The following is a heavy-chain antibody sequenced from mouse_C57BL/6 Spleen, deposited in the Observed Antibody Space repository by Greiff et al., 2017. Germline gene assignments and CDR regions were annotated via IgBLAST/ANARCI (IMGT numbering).Heavy chain of an antibody. V-gene: IGHV1-19*01. Sequence: VQLQQSGPVLVKPGASVKMSCKASGYTFTDYYMNWVKQSHGKSLEWIGVINPYNGGTSYNQKFKGKATLTVDKSSSTAYMELNSLTSEDSAVYYCARVGNYEDYAMDYWGQGTSVTVSS. CDR1: GYTFTDYY. CDR3: ARVGNYEDYAMDY. D-gene: IGHD2-1*01. CDR2: INPYNGGT. J-gene: IGHJ4*01.